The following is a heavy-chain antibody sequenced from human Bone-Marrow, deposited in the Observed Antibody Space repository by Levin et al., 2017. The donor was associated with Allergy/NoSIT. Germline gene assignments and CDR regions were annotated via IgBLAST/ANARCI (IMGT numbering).Heavy chain of an antibody. CDR3: ARETDWFDP. CDR1: GYTFTSNT. V-gene: IGHV1-3*01. Sequence: ASVKVSCKASGYTFTSNTIHWVRPAPGQRLEWMGWINAGNGNTRYSQNFQGRLTITRDTSASTAYMELSSLRYGDTAVYYCARETDWFDPWGQGTLVTVSS. CDR2: INAGNGNT. J-gene: IGHJ5*02.